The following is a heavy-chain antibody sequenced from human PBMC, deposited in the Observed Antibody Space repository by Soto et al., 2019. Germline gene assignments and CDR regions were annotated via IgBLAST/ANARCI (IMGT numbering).Heavy chain of an antibody. V-gene: IGHV3-23*01. CDR3: AKRNEDIVVVPAATSDAFDI. Sequence: GESLKISCAASGFTFSSYAMSWVRQAPGKGLEWVSAISGSGGSTYYADSVKGRFTISRDNSKNTLYLQMNSLRAEDTAVYYCAKRNEDIVVVPAATSDAFDIWGQGTMVTVSS. J-gene: IGHJ3*02. D-gene: IGHD2-2*01. CDR1: GFTFSSYA. CDR2: ISGSGGST.